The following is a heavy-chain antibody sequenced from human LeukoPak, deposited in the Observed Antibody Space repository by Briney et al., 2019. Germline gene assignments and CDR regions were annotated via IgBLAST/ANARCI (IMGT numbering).Heavy chain of an antibody. CDR3: AREGSARPYYGMDV. Sequence: GGSLRLSCTASGFTFGDYAMSWIRQAPGKGLEWVSYISSSGSTIYYADSVKGRFTISRDNAKNSLYLQMNSLRAEDTAVYYCAREGSARPYYGMDVWGQGTTVTVSS. CDR1: GFTFGDYA. CDR2: ISSSGSTI. V-gene: IGHV3-11*01. J-gene: IGHJ6*02.